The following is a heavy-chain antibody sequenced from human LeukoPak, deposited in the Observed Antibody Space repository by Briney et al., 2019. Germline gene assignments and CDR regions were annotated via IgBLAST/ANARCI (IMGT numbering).Heavy chain of an antibody. CDR3: AKDYRQTNWNDASIGWFDP. CDR1: GFTFSDYY. J-gene: IGHJ5*02. CDR2: ISSSGSTI. D-gene: IGHD1-1*01. Sequence: GGSLRLSCAASGFTFSDYYMSWIRQAPGKGLEWVSYISSSGSTIYYADSVKGRFTISRDNSKNTLYLQMNSLRAEDTAVYYCAKDYRQTNWNDASIGWFDPWGQGILVTVSS. V-gene: IGHV3-11*01.